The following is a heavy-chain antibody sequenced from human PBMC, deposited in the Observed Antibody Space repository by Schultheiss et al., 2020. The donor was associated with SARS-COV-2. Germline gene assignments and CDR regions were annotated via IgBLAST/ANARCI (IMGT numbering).Heavy chain of an antibody. Sequence: KISCKASGGTFSSYAISWVRQAPGQGLEWMGGIIPIFGTANYAQKFRGRVTITADESTSTAYMELSSLRSDDTAVYYCARGTPSGDYEDWGQGTLVTVSS. D-gene: IGHD4-17*01. CDR1: GGTFSSYA. J-gene: IGHJ4*02. V-gene: IGHV1-69*01. CDR3: ARGTPSGDYED. CDR2: IIPIFGTA.